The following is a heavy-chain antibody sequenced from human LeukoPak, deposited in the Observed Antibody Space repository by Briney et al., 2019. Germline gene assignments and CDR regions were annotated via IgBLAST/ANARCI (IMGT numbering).Heavy chain of an antibody. D-gene: IGHD6-13*01. Sequence: GGSLRLSCVASGFTFSSYWMHWVRQAPGKGLVWVSRSNSDGSSTSYAESVKGRLTISRDNAKNTLYLQMNSLRAEDTAVYYCARGASGSSWFGGFDFWGQGTLVTASS. CDR3: ARGASGSSWFGGFDF. J-gene: IGHJ4*02. V-gene: IGHV3-74*01. CDR2: SNSDGSST. CDR1: GFTFSSYW.